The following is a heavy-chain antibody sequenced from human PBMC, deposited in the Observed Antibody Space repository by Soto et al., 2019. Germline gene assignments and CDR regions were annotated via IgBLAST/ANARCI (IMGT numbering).Heavy chain of an antibody. V-gene: IGHV4-34*01. CDR3: FVLTVGEPYRATFDY. CDR1: GGSFSGYY. Sequence: SETLSLTCAVYGGSFSGYYWSWIRQPPGKGLEWIGEINHSGSTNYNPSLKSRVTISVDTSKNQFSLNLSSVTAAVTAVYYCFVLTVGEPYRATFDYWGQGTLVTVSS. D-gene: IGHD3-16*02. J-gene: IGHJ4*02. CDR2: INHSGST.